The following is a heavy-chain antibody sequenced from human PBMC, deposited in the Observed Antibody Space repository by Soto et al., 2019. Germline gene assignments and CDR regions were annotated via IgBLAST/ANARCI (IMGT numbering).Heavy chain of an antibody. V-gene: IGHV4-30-4*01. Sequence: SETLSLTCTVSGGSISSGDYYWSWIRQPPGKGLEWTGYIYYSGSTYYNPSLKSRVTISVDTSKNQFSLKLSSVTAADTAVYYCAREEYYDILTGGNWFDPWGQGTLVTSPQ. J-gene: IGHJ5*02. D-gene: IGHD3-9*01. CDR2: IYYSGST. CDR1: GGSISSGDYY. CDR3: AREEYYDILTGGNWFDP.